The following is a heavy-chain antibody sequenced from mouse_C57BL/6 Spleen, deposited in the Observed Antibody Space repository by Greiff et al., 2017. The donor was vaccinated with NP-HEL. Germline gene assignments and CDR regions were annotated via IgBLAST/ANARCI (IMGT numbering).Heavy chain of an antibody. D-gene: IGHD2-3*01. CDR1: GYTFTSYW. V-gene: IGHV1-64*01. CDR3: ARWDDGYYHWYFDV. J-gene: IGHJ1*03. Sequence: QVQLQQPGAELVKPGASVKLSCKASGYTFTSYWMHWVKQRPGQGLEWIGMIHPNSGSTNYNEKFKSKATLTVDKSSSTAYMQLSSLTSEDSAVYYCARWDDGYYHWYFDVWGTGTTVTVSS. CDR2: IHPNSGST.